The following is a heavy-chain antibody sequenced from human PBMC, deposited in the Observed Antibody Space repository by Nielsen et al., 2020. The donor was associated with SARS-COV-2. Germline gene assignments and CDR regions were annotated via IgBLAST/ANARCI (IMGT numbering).Heavy chain of an antibody. V-gene: IGHV3-66*01. CDR3: ARVGGSSWYFDN. CDR1: GFTVSSNY. D-gene: IGHD6-13*01. Sequence: GGSLRLSCAASGFTVSSNYMSWVRQAPGKGLEWVSVIYSGGSTYYADSVKGRFTISRDNSKNTLYLQMNSLRVEDTAVYYCARVGGSSWYFDNWGQGTLVTVSS. J-gene: IGHJ4*02. CDR2: IYSGGST.